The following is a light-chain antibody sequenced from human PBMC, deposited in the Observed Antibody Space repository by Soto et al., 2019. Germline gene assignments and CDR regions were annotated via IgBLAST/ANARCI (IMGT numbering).Light chain of an antibody. CDR1: QSISSY. J-gene: IGKJ4*01. CDR2: DAS. CDR3: QQRSNWPLT. V-gene: IGKV3-11*01. Sequence: EIVLTQSPAPLSLSPGERVTLSCRASQSISSYLAWYQQKPGQAPRLLIYDASNRATGIPARFSGSGSGTDFTLTISSLEPEDFAVYYCQQRSNWPLTFGGGTKVEIK.